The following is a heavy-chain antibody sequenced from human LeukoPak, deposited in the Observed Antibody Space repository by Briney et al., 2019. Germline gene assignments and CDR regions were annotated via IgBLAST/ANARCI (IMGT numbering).Heavy chain of an antibody. Sequence: GASVKVSCKASGYTFTGYYMHWVRQAPGQGLEWMGWINPNSGGTNYAQKFQGRVTMTRDTSISTAYMELSRLRSDDTAVYYCARGPIVVVPAAIRGDAFDIWGQGTMVTVSS. CDR2: INPNSGGT. J-gene: IGHJ3*02. CDR1: GYTFTGYY. D-gene: IGHD2-2*01. V-gene: IGHV1-2*02. CDR3: ARGPIVVVPAAIRGDAFDI.